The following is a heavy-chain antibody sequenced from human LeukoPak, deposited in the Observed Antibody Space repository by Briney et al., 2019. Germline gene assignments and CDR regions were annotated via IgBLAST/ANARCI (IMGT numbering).Heavy chain of an antibody. CDR3: AKGAKGTLNWFDP. D-gene: IGHD2/OR15-2a*01. CDR1: GLTFSSYA. CDR2: ITISGGST. Sequence: PGGSLRLSCVASGLTFSSYAMSWVRQAPGKGLEWVSSITISGGSTYYADSVKGRFTISRDNSKNTLYLQMNSLRAEDTAVYYCAKGAKGTLNWFDPWGQGTLVTVSS. V-gene: IGHV3-23*01. J-gene: IGHJ5*02.